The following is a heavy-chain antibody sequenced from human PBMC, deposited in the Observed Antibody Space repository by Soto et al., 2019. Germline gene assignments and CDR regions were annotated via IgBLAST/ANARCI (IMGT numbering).Heavy chain of an antibody. Sequence: QLQLQESGPGLVRPSETLSLTCSVSGGSVRSYIYYWGWFRQPPGKGLEWIGNTFYNENSNYNWSLKSRVALFVDTAKNQFSLRLSSVTAADTGVYYGARLISNWYFDIWGRGTLVTVSS. CDR2: TFYNENS. CDR3: ARLISNWYFDI. J-gene: IGHJ2*01. V-gene: IGHV4-39*01. CDR1: GGSVRSYIYY.